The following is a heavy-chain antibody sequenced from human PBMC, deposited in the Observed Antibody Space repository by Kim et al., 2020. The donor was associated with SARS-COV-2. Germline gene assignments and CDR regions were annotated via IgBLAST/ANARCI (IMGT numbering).Heavy chain of an antibody. CDR3: ASLWSGYLYYFDY. V-gene: IGHV4-39*01. Sequence: TPSLKRRVTLSVETSKNQFSLRLSSVTAADTAVYYCASLWSGYLYYFDYWGQGTLVTVSS. J-gene: IGHJ4*02. D-gene: IGHD3-3*01.